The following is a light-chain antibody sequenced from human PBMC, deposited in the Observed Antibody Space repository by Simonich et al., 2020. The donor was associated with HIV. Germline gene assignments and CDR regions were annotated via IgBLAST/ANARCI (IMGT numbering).Light chain of an antibody. CDR1: SSDAGGYNY. J-gene: IGLJ2*01. Sequence: QSALTQPASVSGSPGQSITISCTGTSSDAGGYNYVSWYQQHPGKAPKLMIYDVSNRPSGVSNRFSGSKSANTASLTISGLQAEDEADYYCSSYTSSSTWVVFGGGTKLTVL. V-gene: IGLV2-14*01. CDR2: DVS. CDR3: SSYTSSSTWVV.